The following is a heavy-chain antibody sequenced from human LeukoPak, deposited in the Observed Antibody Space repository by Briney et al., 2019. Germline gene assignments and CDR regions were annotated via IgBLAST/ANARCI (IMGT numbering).Heavy chain of an antibody. CDR3: ARGSYGDYVYFDY. V-gene: IGHV1-3*03. J-gene: IGHJ4*02. Sequence: GASVKVSCKASGYTFTCYYMHWVRQAPGQRLEWMGWINAGNGNTKYSQEFQGRVTITRDTSASTAYMELSSLGSEDMAVYYCARGSYGDYVYFDYWGQGTLVTVSS. CDR2: INAGNGNT. CDR1: GYTFTCYY. D-gene: IGHD4-17*01.